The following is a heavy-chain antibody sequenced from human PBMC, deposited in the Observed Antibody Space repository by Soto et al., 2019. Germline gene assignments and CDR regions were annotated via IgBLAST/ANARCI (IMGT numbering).Heavy chain of an antibody. Sequence: QVQLQQWGAGLLKPSETLSLTCAVYGGSFSGYYWSWIRQPPGKGLEWIGEINHSGSTNYNPSLKSRVTISVDTSKNQFSLKLSSVTAADTAVYYCARGEIYRSHYMGYYYYYYGMDVWGQGTTVTVSS. CDR3: ARGEIYRSHYMGYYYYYYGMDV. V-gene: IGHV4-34*01. J-gene: IGHJ6*02. D-gene: IGHD3-16*02. CDR1: GGSFSGYY. CDR2: INHSGST.